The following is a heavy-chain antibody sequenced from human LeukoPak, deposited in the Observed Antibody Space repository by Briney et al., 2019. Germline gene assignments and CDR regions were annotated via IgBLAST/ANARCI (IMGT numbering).Heavy chain of an antibody. Sequence: ASVKVSCKASGYTLPSYFMHWVRPAPGQGLEWMGIINPTGGSTTYAQKFQGRVTMTRDTSTSTVYMELSSLRSEDTAVYYCARDHGGLWGRGTLVTVSS. J-gene: IGHJ2*01. CDR2: INPTGGST. D-gene: IGHD3-3*01. V-gene: IGHV1-46*01. CDR1: GYTLPSYF. CDR3: ARDHGGL.